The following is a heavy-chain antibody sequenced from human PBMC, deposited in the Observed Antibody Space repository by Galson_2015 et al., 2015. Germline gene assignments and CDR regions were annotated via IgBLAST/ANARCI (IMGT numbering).Heavy chain of an antibody. Sequence: SLRLSCAASGFTFSSYAMHWVRQAPGKGLEWVAVISYDGSNKYYADSVKGRFTISRDNSKNTLYLQMNSLRAEDTAVYYCAREADGSSGWYLMDYWGQGTLVTVSS. CDR2: ISYDGSNK. J-gene: IGHJ4*02. CDR1: GFTFSSYA. V-gene: IGHV3-30-3*01. CDR3: AREADGSSGWYLMDY. D-gene: IGHD6-19*01.